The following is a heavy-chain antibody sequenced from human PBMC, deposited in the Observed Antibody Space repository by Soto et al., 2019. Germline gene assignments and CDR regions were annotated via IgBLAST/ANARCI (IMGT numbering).Heavy chain of an antibody. CDR3: AGSIFYYGMDV. Sequence: EVQLVQSGAEVKKPGESLKISCKGSGYTFTNYWIGWVRQMPGKGLEWMGIIYPGDSDTKYNPSFQGQVTISADKSITTTYLQWSSLKASDTAIYYCAGSIFYYGMDVWGQGTTVTVSS. J-gene: IGHJ6*02. CDR2: IYPGDSDT. V-gene: IGHV5-51*01. D-gene: IGHD6-25*01. CDR1: GYTFTNYW.